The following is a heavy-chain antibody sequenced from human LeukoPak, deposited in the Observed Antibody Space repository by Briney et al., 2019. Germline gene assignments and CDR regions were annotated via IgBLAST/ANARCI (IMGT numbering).Heavy chain of an antibody. CDR1: GFTFSSYW. V-gene: IGHV3-74*01. CDR3: ASLAVAGTGVDY. J-gene: IGHJ4*02. D-gene: IGHD6-19*01. Sequence: PGGSLTLSCAASGFTFSSYWMHWVRHAPGKGLVWVSRINSDGSSTSYADSVKGRFTISRDNAKNTLYLQMNSLRAEDTAVYYCASLAVAGTGVDYWGQGTLVTVSS. CDR2: INSDGSST.